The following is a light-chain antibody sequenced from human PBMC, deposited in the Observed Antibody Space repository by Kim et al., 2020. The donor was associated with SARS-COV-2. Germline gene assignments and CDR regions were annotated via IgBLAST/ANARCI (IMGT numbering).Light chain of an antibody. CDR3: CSYAGSYSYV. Sequence: QSALTQPRSVSGSPGQSVTISCTGTSSDVGVYNYVSWYQQHPGKAPQLMIYDVSKRPSGVPDRFSGSKSGNTASLTVSGLQAEDEADYYCCSYAGSYSYVFGTGTKVTVL. CDR1: SSDVGVYNY. CDR2: DVS. J-gene: IGLJ1*01. V-gene: IGLV2-11*01.